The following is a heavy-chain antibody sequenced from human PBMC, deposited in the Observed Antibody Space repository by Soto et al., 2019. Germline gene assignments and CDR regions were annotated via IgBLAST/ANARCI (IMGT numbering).Heavy chain of an antibody. D-gene: IGHD5-18*01. CDR3: ARGRIQLRNYYYYGMDV. V-gene: IGHV1-2*04. Sequence: ASVKVSCKASGYTFTGYYMHWVRQAPGQGLEWMGWINPNSGGTNYAQKFQGWVTMTRDTSISTAYMELSRLRSDDTAVYYCARGRIQLRNYYYYGMDVWGQGTTVTVSS. CDR2: INPNSGGT. J-gene: IGHJ6*02. CDR1: GYTFTGYY.